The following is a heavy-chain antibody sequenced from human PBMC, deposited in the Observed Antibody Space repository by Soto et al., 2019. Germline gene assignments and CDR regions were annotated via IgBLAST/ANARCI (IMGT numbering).Heavy chain of an antibody. CDR3: GRGSGLNWFDP. V-gene: IGHV1-69*02. J-gene: IGHJ5*02. CDR1: GGTFSSYT. D-gene: IGHD3-10*01. CDR2: IIPILGIA. Sequence: SVKVSCKASGGTFSSYTISWVRQAPGQGLEWMGRIIPILGIANYAQKFQGRVTITADKSTSTAYMELSSLRSEDTTVYYCGRGSGLNWFDPWGQGTLVTVSS.